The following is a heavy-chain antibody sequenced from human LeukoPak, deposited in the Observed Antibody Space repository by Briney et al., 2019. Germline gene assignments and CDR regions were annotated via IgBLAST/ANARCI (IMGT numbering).Heavy chain of an antibody. Sequence: SETLSLTCNVSGGSISSYSWSWIRQPPGKALGWIGYIYYSGITDYNPSLKSRVTISVDTSKNQFSLKLTSVTAADTAVYYCARTRSSTWHLLDYWGQGTLVTVSS. V-gene: IGHV4-59*01. CDR2: IYYSGIT. CDR3: ARTRSSTWHLLDY. CDR1: GGSISSYS. J-gene: IGHJ4*02. D-gene: IGHD6-13*01.